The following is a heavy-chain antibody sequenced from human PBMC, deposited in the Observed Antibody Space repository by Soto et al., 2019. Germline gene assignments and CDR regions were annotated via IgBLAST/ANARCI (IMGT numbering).Heavy chain of an antibody. CDR1: GASIYNGGYF. CDR2: ILNSGSP. D-gene: IGHD3-3*01. CDR3: ARLGVVGTLLPDY. J-gene: IGHJ4*02. V-gene: IGHV4-30-4*01. Sequence: SETLSLTCSVSGASIYNGGYFWSWIRQSPGKGLEWIGHILNSGSPYKNPSLESRVTISADTSMNQFSLALTSVTAADTAMYYCARLGVVGTLLPDYWGQGALVTVSS.